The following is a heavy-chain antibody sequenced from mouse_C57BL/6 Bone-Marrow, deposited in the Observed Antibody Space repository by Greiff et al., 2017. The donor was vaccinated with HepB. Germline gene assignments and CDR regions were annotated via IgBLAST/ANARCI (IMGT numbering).Heavy chain of an antibody. CDR3: ADGNVRGYAMGY. D-gene: IGHD2-1*01. J-gene: IGHJ4*01. CDR1: GYTFTSYW. Sequence: QVQLQQPGAELVKPGASVKMSCKASGYTFTSYWITWVKQRPGQGLEWIGDIYPGSGSTNYNEKFKSKATLTVDTSSSTAYMQLSSLTSEGSAVYYCADGNVRGYAMGYWGQGTPVTVSS. CDR2: IYPGSGST. V-gene: IGHV1-55*01.